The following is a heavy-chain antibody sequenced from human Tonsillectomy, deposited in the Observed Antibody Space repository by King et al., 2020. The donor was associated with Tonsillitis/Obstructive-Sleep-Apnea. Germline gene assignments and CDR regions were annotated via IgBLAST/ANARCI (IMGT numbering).Heavy chain of an antibody. Sequence: VQLQESGLGLVKPSQTLSLTCTVSGGSISSGGYYWSWIRQHPGKGLEWIGYIYYSGSTYYNPSLKSRVTISVDTSKNQFSLKLSSVTAADTAVYYCARDRREYCSGGSCDYYYYYGMDVWGQGTTVTVSS. CDR2: IYYSGST. CDR1: GGSISSGGYY. V-gene: IGHV4-31*03. J-gene: IGHJ6*02. CDR3: ARDRREYCSGGSCDYYYYYGMDV. D-gene: IGHD2-15*01.